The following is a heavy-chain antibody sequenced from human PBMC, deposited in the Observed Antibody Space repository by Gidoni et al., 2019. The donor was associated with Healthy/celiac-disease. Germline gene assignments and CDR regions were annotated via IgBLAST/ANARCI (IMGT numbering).Heavy chain of an antibody. Sequence: EVQLVESGGGLVQPGGSLRLSCAASGFTFSSYWLSWVRQAPGKGLEWVANIKQDGSEKYYGDSGKGRFTISRDNAKNSLYLQMNSLRAEDTAVYYCASDGSGSYFSGYYYGMDVWGQGTTVTVSS. J-gene: IGHJ6*02. CDR3: ASDGSGSYFSGYYYGMDV. CDR1: GFTFSSYW. V-gene: IGHV3-7*01. D-gene: IGHD3-10*01. CDR2: IKQDGSEK.